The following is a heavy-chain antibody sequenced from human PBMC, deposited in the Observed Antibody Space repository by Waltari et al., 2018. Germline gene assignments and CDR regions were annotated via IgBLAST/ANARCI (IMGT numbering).Heavy chain of an antibody. CDR2: ISASGGT. CDR3: ARGPAYYFDY. V-gene: IGHV3-23*01. J-gene: IGHJ4*02. CDR1: GITFSSYT. Sequence: EVQLLESGGGLVQPGGSLTLSCAASGITFSSYTMRWVRPAPGKWLRWVSTISASGGTFYADSVKGRFTVSRDSSKNTLSLQMNSLRAEDTAVYYCARGPAYYFDYWDQGTLVTVSS.